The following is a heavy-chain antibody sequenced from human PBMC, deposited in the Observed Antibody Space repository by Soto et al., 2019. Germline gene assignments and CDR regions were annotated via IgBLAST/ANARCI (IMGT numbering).Heavy chain of an antibody. V-gene: IGHV4-39*01. CDR3: ASLSNQRSTRSADFRYQRTPDP. CDR1: GRSISSSNYY. D-gene: IGHD2-2*01. J-gene: IGHJ5*02. Sequence: SETLSLTCSVSGRSISSSNYYWGWIRQPPGKGLELIGSIYYSGSTFYNPSLKSRVTISVDTSKNQFSLKLTSVTATDTAVFFCASLSNQRSTRSADFRYQRTPDP. CDR2: IYYSGST.